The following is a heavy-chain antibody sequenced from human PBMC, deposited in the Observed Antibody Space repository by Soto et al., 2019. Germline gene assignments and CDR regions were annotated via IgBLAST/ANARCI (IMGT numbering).Heavy chain of an antibody. Sequence: QEQLVESGGGVAQPGRSLRLSCAAAGFTFTNYGMQWVRQAPGKGLEWVAVIWYDGINTHYTESVKGRFSITRDDSKNTLYLQMNSLRVEDTAVYHWARVDPYYASDIWGQGTLVTVSS. CDR3: ARVDPYYASDI. CDR1: GFTFTNYG. D-gene: IGHD3-3*01. CDR2: IWYDGINT. J-gene: IGHJ4*02. V-gene: IGHV3-33*01.